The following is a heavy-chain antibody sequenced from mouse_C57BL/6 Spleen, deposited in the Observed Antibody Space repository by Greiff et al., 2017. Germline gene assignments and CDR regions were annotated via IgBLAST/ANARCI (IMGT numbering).Heavy chain of an antibody. CDR2: IYPGSGNT. CDR3: ARLNSSGPLDY. CDR1: GYTFTDYY. V-gene: IGHV1-76*01. J-gene: IGHJ2*01. Sequence: QVQLKQSGAELVRPGASVKLSCKASGYTFTDYYINWVKQRPGQGLEWIARIYPGSGNTYYNEKFKGKATLTAEKSSSTAYMQLSSLTSEDSAVYFCARLNSSGPLDYWGQGTTLTVSS. D-gene: IGHD3-2*02.